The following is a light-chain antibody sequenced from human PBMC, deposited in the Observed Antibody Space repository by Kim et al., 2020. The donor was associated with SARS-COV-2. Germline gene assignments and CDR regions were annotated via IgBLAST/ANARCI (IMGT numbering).Light chain of an antibody. V-gene: IGLV10-54*01. Sequence: QNATRTCTGNSKKVGDQGAAWRQQHQGHPPKLLFYRNNNRPSGISERLSASRSGNTDSLTITALQPEDEADYYCSAWDSSLSAWVLGGGTQLTVL. CDR2: RNN. CDR1: SKKVGDQG. J-gene: IGLJ3*02. CDR3: SAWDSSLSAWV.